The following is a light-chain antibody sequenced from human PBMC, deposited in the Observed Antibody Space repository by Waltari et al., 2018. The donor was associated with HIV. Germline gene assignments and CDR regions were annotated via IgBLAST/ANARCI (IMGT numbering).Light chain of an antibody. CDR1: NSMRRTA. V-gene: IGKV3-20*01. Sequence: SSRASNSMRRTALAWYRQKPGQAPRLFIAAASSRATGIPDRFSGSGSGTDFTLTISRLEPEEFAVYFCQQYGSSPRTFGQGTRVEIK. CDR2: AAS. CDR3: QQYGSSPRT. J-gene: IGKJ1*01.